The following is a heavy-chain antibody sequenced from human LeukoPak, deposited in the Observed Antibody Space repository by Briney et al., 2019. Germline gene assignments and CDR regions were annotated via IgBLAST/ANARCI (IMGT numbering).Heavy chain of an antibody. CDR1: GGSIRSYY. J-gene: IGHJ3*02. CDR2: IYYSGST. D-gene: IGHD3-9*01. Sequence: SETLSLTCTVSGGSIRSYYWSWIRQPPGNGLEWIGYIYYSGSTNYNPSLKSRVTISVDTSKNQFSLKLSSVTAADTAVYYCARGASISTEGAYDIWGQGTMVTVSS. V-gene: IGHV4-59*08. CDR3: ARGASISTEGAYDI.